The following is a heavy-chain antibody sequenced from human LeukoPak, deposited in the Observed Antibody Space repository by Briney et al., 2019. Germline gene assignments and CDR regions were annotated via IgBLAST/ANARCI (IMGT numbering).Heavy chain of an antibody. D-gene: IGHD5-24*01. CDR2: IYYSGST. CDR1: GGSISSSSYY. J-gene: IGHJ3*02. Sequence: SETLSLTCTVSGGSISSSSYYWGWIRQPPGKGLEWIGSIYYSGSTYYNPSLKSRVTISVDTSKNQFSLKLSSVTAADTAVYYCARDVDGYNPNDAFDIWGQGTMVTVSS. V-gene: IGHV4-39*07. CDR3: ARDVDGYNPNDAFDI.